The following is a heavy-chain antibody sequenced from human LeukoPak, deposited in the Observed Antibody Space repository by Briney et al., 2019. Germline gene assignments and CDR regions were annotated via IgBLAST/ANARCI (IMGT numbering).Heavy chain of an antibody. CDR3: AKDLLYSRDGGY. J-gene: IGHJ4*02. D-gene: IGHD6-13*01. CDR1: GFTVSSNY. CDR2: ISGSGGST. V-gene: IGHV3-23*01. Sequence: GGSLRLSCAASGFTVSSNYMSWVRQAPGKGLEWVSAISGSGGSTYYADSVKGRFTISRDNSKNTLYLQMNSLRAEDTAVYYCAKDLLYSRDGGYWGQGTLVTVSS.